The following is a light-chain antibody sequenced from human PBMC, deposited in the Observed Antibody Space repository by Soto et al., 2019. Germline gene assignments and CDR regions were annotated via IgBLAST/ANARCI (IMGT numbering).Light chain of an antibody. CDR1: SSNIGNNY. V-gene: IGLV1-51*01. CDR3: SSYTSSSVV. CDR2: DNN. Sequence: QSVLTQPPSVSAAPGQKVTISCSGSSSNIGNNYVSWYRQLPGTAPRLLIYDNNKRPSGIPDRFSGSKSGTSATLDITGLQTGDEADYYCSSYTSSSVVFGGGTKLTVL. J-gene: IGLJ2*01.